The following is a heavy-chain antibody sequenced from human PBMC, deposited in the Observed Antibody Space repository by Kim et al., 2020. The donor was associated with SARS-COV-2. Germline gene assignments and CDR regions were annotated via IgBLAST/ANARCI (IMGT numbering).Heavy chain of an antibody. Sequence: YADAVKGRFSISRDNAKNTLFLQMNNQRGEDTAVYYCARDLSVWGHAASVYWGQGTLVTVSS. V-gene: IGHV3-21*06. D-gene: IGHD3-16*01. CDR3: ARDLSVWGHAASVY. J-gene: IGHJ4*02.